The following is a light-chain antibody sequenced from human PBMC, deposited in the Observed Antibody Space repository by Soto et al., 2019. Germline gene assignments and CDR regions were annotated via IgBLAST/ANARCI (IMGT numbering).Light chain of an antibody. Sequence: DIQMTQSPSSLSASVGDRVTITCRASQSISSYLNWYQQKPGKAPKLLIYAASSLQSGVPSRFSGSGSGTEFTLTISSLQPDDFATYYCQQYGTFGQGTKVDIK. CDR3: QQYGT. CDR2: AAS. CDR1: QSISSY. V-gene: IGKV1-39*01. J-gene: IGKJ1*01.